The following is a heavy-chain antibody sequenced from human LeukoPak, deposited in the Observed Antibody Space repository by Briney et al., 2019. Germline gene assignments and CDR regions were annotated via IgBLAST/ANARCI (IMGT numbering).Heavy chain of an antibody. CDR3: ARDNYGDAEFYYYYYMDV. J-gene: IGHJ6*03. CDR2: IKQDGSEK. Sequence: GGSLRLSCAASGFTFSSYWMSWVRQAPGKGLEWVANIKQDGSEKYYVDSVKGRFTISRDNAKNSLYLQMNSLRAEDTAVYYCARDNYGDAEFYYYYYMDVWGKGTTVTVSS. D-gene: IGHD4-17*01. CDR1: GFTFSSYW. V-gene: IGHV3-7*01.